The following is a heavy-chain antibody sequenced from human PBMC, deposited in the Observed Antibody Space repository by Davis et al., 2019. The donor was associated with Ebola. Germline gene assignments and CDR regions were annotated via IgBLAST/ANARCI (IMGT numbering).Heavy chain of an antibody. V-gene: IGHV2-5*02. D-gene: IGHD4-17*01. Sequence: SGPTLVKPTQTLTLTCTFSGFSLSTTGVGVGWIRQPPGKALEWLALILWDDDKRFSPSLKSRLTITKDTSKNQVVLTMTNMDPVDTATYYCARISAGDYVRDRVSLNGGYYYYYGMDVWGQGTTVTVSS. CDR2: ILWDDDK. CDR3: ARISAGDYVRDRVSLNGGYYYYYGMDV. J-gene: IGHJ6*02. CDR1: GFSLSTTGVG.